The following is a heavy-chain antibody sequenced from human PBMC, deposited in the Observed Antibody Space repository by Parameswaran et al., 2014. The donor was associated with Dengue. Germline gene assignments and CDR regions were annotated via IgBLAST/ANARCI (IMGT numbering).Heavy chain of an antibody. V-gene: IGHV3-48*04. D-gene: IGHD2-15*01. CDR3: ARDLGYCSGGSCYRNYYYGMDV. Sequence: VRQAPGKGLEWVSYISSSSSTIYYADSVKGRFTISRDNAKNSLYLQMNSLRAEDTAVYYCARDLGYCSGGSCYRNYYYGMDVWGQGTTVTVSS. CDR2: ISSSSSTI. J-gene: IGHJ6*02.